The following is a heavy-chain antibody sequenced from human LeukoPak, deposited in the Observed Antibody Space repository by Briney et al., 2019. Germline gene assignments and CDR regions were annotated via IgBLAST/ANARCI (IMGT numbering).Heavy chain of an antibody. CDR2: IIPILGIA. CDR3: ARDSYYDSSGYYYYYFDY. V-gene: IGHV1-69*04. Sequence: SVKLSCKASGGTFSSYTISWVRQAPGQGLEWMGRIIPILGIANYAQKFQGRVTITADKSTSTAYMELSSLRSEDTAVYYCARDSYYDSSGYYYYYFDYWGQGTLVTVSS. J-gene: IGHJ4*02. D-gene: IGHD3-22*01. CDR1: GGTFSSYT.